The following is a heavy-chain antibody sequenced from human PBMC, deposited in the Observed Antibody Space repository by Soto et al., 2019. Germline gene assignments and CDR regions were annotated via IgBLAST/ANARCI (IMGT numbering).Heavy chain of an antibody. V-gene: IGHV4-31*03. CDR1: GGAISSGGYY. CDR2: MYYTGRS. D-gene: IGHD3-10*01. Sequence: PSETLSLTCTVSGGAISSGGYYWSWIRQYPGKGLEWIGYMYYTGRSYYNPSLKSRVTISVDKSKNQFSLKLSSVTAADTAVYYCARARRFGNLRNNGWFDPWGQGTLVTVSS. J-gene: IGHJ5*02. CDR3: ARARRFGNLRNNGWFDP.